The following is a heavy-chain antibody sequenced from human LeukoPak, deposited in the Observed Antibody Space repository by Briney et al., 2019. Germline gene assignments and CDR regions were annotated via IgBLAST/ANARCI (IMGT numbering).Heavy chain of an antibody. D-gene: IGHD6-13*01. V-gene: IGHV3-23*01. CDR3: AKTGTPWYYFDY. CDR1: GFSVSSNY. J-gene: IGHJ4*02. Sequence: GGSLRLSCAASGFSVSSNYMSWVRQAPGKGLEWVSAISGSGGSTYYADSVKGRFTISRDNSKNTLYLQMNSLRAGDTAVYYCAKTGTPWYYFDYWGQGTLVTVSS. CDR2: ISGSGGST.